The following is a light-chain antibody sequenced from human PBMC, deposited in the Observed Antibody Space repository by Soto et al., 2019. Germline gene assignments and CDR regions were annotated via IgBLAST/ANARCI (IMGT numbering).Light chain of an antibody. Sequence: EIVLTQSPGTLSLSPGERATLSCSASQRVISNYLAWYQQKPGQAPRLLMFGASSRATGIPDRFSGSGSGTDFTLTISRLEPEDFALYYCQQYGSSPKTFGQGTKV. J-gene: IGKJ1*01. V-gene: IGKV3-20*01. CDR3: QQYGSSPKT. CDR2: GAS. CDR1: QRVISNY.